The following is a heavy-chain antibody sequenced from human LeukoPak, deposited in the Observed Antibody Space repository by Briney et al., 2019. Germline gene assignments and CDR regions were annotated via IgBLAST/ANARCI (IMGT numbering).Heavy chain of an antibody. D-gene: IGHD6-19*01. CDR1: GGSISSGGYY. CDR3: AREDSVAGTPSAFDI. J-gene: IGHJ3*02. Sequence: PSQTLSLTCTVSGGSISSGGYYWSWIRQHPGKGLEWIGYIYYSGSTYYNPSLKSRVTISVDTSKNQFSLKLSSVTAADTAVYYCAREDSVAGTPSAFDIWGQGTMVTVSS. V-gene: IGHV4-31*03. CDR2: IYYSGST.